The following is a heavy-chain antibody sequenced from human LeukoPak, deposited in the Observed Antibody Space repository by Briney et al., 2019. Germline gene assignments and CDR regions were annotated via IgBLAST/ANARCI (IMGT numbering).Heavy chain of an antibody. CDR1: GFTFSSYG. D-gene: IGHD2-2*03. CDR3: AKDGVNLDIVVVPAAYPMDV. J-gene: IGHJ6*04. CDR2: IRYDGSNK. Sequence: PGGSLRLSCAASGFTFSSYGMHWVRQAPGKGLEWVAFIRYDGSNKYYADSVKGRFTISRDNSKNTLYLQMNSPRAEDTAVYYCAKDGVNLDIVVVPAAYPMDVWGKGTTVTVSS. V-gene: IGHV3-30*02.